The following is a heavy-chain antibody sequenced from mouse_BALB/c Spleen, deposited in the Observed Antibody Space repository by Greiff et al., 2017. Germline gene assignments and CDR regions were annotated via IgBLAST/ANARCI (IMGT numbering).Heavy chain of an antibody. CDR3: ARGGNYFAY. Sequence: VQLQQSGAELMKPGASVKISCKATGYTFSSYWIEWVKQRPGHGLEWIGEILPGSGSTNYNEKFKGKATFTADTSSNTAYMQLSSLTSEDSAVYYCARGGNYFAYWGQGTLVTVSA. D-gene: IGHD2-1*01. CDR2: ILPGSGST. CDR1: GYTFSSYW. J-gene: IGHJ3*01. V-gene: IGHV1-9*01.